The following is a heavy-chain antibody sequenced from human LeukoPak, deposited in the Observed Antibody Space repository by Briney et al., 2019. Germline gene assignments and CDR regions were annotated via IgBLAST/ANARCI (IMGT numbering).Heavy chain of an antibody. J-gene: IGHJ4*02. D-gene: IGHD6-6*01. Sequence: PSETLSLTCTVSGYSISSGYYWGWIRQPPGKGLEWIGSIYHSGSTYYNPSLKSRVTISVDTSKNQFSLKLSSVTAADTAVYYCARDGVLYSSSPPSPDYWGQGTLVTVSS. CDR2: IYHSGST. V-gene: IGHV4-38-2*02. CDR3: ARDGVLYSSSPPSPDY. CDR1: GYSISSGYY.